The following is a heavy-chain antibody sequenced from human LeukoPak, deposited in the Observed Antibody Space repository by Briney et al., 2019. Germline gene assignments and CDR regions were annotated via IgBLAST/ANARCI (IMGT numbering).Heavy chain of an antibody. Sequence: SETLPLTCAVYGGSFSGYYWSWIRQPPGKGLEWIGEINHSGSTNYNPSLKSRVTISVDTSKNQFSLKLRTVPAADTAVYYCARGTRRSRKPVERPPRGVNYYYYYMDVWGKGTTVTVSS. CDR1: GGSFSGYY. V-gene: IGHV4-34*01. D-gene: IGHD3-10*01. J-gene: IGHJ6*03. CDR2: INHSGST. CDR3: ARGTRRSRKPVERPPRGVNYYYYYMDV.